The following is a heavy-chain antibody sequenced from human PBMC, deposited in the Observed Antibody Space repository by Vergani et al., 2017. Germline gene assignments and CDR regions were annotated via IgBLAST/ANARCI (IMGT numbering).Heavy chain of an antibody. CDR1: GYSISSGYY. D-gene: IGHD3-22*01. J-gene: IGHJ5*02. Sequence: QVQLQESGPGLVKPSETLSLTCTVSGYSISSGYYWGWIRQPPGKGLEWIGSIYHSGSTYYNPSLKSRVTISVDTSKNQFSLKLSSVTAADTAVYYCAKVYYDSSGYHRTKNWFDPWGQGTLVTVSS. V-gene: IGHV4-38-2*02. CDR3: AKVYYDSSGYHRTKNWFDP. CDR2: IYHSGST.